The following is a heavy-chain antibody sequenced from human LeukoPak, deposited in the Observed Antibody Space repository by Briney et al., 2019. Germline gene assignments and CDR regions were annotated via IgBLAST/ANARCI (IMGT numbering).Heavy chain of an antibody. Sequence: GRSLRLSCAASGFTFSSYAMHWVRQAPGKGLEWVAVISYDGSNKYYADSVKGRFTIPRDNSKNTLYLQMNSLRAEDTAVYYCARDGCGGDCYFDYWGQGTLVTVSS. CDR1: GFTFSSYA. V-gene: IGHV3-30-3*01. J-gene: IGHJ4*02. D-gene: IGHD2-21*02. CDR3: ARDGCGGDCYFDY. CDR2: ISYDGSNK.